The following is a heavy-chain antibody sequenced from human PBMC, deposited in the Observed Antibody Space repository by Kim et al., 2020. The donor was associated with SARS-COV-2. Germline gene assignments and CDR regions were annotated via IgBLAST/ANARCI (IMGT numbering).Heavy chain of an antibody. J-gene: IGHJ6*01. Sequence: GGSLRLSCVVSGFTFNNNYMNWVRQAPGKGLEWVSIIYTGGTTDYAEALKGRFTVSRDNSKSTLYLQINSRKPEETAVEYCARGDYDFVSGSAVRNYALDVGGQGNAVTVSS. CDR3: ARGDYDFVSGSAVRNYALDV. CDR2: IYTGGTT. D-gene: IGHD3-10*01. V-gene: IGHV3-53*05. CDR1: GFTFNNNY.